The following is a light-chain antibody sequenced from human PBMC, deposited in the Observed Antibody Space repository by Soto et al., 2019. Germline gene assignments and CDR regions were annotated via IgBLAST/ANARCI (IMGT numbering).Light chain of an antibody. CDR2: GAS. CDR1: QSVSSSY. Sequence: ELVLTQSPGTLSLSPGERATLSCRASQSVSSSYLAWYQQKPGQSPSLLIYGASSRATGIPDRCSGSGSGIVFTITISRVEPEDFAVYYCEKYGSSPFTFGQGTQVEIK. V-gene: IGKV3-20*01. CDR3: EKYGSSPFT. J-gene: IGKJ2*01.